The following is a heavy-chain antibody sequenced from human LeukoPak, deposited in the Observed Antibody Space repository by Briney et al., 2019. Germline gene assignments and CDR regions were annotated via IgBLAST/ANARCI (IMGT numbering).Heavy chain of an antibody. J-gene: IGHJ4*02. Sequence: PGGSLRLSCAASGFTFSSYGMSWVRQARGKGLEWVSAISGSGGSTYYADSVKGRFTISRDNSKNTLYLQMNSLRAEDTAVYYCAKDQMWFGELLRVDFDYWGQGTLVTVSS. CDR2: ISGSGGST. V-gene: IGHV3-23*01. CDR3: AKDQMWFGELLRVDFDY. CDR1: GFTFSSYG. D-gene: IGHD3-10*01.